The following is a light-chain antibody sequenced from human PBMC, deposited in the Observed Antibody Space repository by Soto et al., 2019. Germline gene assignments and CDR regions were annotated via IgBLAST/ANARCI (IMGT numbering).Light chain of an antibody. CDR3: FSYAGDSVYG. CDR1: NSDVGSYNL. CDR2: EVT. J-gene: IGLJ1*01. Sequence: QSVLTQPASVSGSPRQSATISCTGTNSDVGSYNLVSWFQQHPGKAPKLVIYEVTKRPSGVSDRFSGSKSGNTASLTISGLQAEDEADYYCFSYAGDSVYGFGTGTKVTVL. V-gene: IGLV2-23*02.